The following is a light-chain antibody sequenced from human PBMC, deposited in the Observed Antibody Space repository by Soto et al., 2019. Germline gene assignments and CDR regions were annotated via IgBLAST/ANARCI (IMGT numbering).Light chain of an antibody. Sequence: QSVLTQPASVSVSPGQSITISCTGTSRDVGGYNYVSWYQQHPGKAPKLMIHEVSNRPSGVSNRFSGSKSGNTASLTISGLQAEDEADYYCSSFTSNSTLPYVFGTGTKVTVL. V-gene: IGLV2-14*01. CDR3: SSFTSNSTLPYV. CDR1: SRDVGGYNY. J-gene: IGLJ1*01. CDR2: EVS.